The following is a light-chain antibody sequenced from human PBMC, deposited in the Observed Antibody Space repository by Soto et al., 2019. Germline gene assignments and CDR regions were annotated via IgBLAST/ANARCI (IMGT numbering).Light chain of an antibody. J-gene: IGKJ5*01. CDR3: QQYNNWPPIT. CDR2: GAF. V-gene: IGKV3-15*01. CDR1: QSVRSN. Sequence: DIVITQSPATLSVSPGERATLSCRASQSVRSNLAWYQQKPGQAPRLLIYGAFTRATGIPARFSGSGSGTEFTLTISSLQSEDFAVYYCQQYNNWPPITFGQGTRLEIK.